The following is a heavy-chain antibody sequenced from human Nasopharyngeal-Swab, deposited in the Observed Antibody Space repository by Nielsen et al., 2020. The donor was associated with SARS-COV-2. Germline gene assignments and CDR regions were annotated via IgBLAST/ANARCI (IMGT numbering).Heavy chain of an antibody. CDR3: AGGYCSGGSCYPTPPYYYYGMDV. Sequence: GASLKISCAASGFTFSSYSMNWVRQAPGKGLEWVSYISSSSSTIYYADSVKGRFTISRDNAKNSLYLQMNSLRAEDTAVYYCAGGYCSGGSCYPTPPYYYYGMDVWGQGTTVTVSS. CDR1: GFTFSSYS. V-gene: IGHV3-48*04. D-gene: IGHD2-15*01. CDR2: ISSSSSTI. J-gene: IGHJ6*02.